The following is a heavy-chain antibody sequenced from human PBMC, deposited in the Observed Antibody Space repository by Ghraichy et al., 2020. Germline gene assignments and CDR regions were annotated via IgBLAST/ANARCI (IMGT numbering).Heavy chain of an antibody. CDR3: AREGIWPYSRSWYRGFDI. D-gene: IGHD6-13*01. CDR2: ITHNRDT. J-gene: IGHJ3*02. V-gene: IGHV4-34*01. Sequence: SETLSPTCAVYGGSFSDYYWSWIRQPPGKGLEWIGDITHNRDTNYNPSLQSRVTLLVDTSKNQFSLKLRSVTAADTAVYFCAREGIWPYSRSWYRGFDIWGQGTLVTVSS. CDR1: GGSFSDYY.